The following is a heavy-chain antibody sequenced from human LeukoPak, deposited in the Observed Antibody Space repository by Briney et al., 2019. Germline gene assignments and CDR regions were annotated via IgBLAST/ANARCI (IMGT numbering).Heavy chain of an antibody. V-gene: IGHV3-7*05. D-gene: IGHD3-10*01. CDR1: GFTVSGNY. CDR2: IKQDGSEK. CDR3: ARDRLLWFGGGDAFDI. Sequence: GGSLRLSCAASGFTVSGNYMSWVRQAPGKGLEWVANIKQDGSEKYYVDSVKGRFTISRDNAKNSLYLQMNSLRAEDTAVYYCARDRLLWFGGGDAFDIWGQGTMVTVSS. J-gene: IGHJ3*02.